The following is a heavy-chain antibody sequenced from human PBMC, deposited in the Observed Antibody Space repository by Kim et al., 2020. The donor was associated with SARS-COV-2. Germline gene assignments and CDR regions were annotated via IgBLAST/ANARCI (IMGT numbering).Heavy chain of an antibody. J-gene: IGHJ4*02. V-gene: IGHV4-31*03. CDR3: ARGMVVVTGSFDY. D-gene: IGHD2-21*02. CDR2: IYHSGST. CDR1: GVSITSGGYY. Sequence: SETLSLTCTVSGVSITSGGYYWSWIRHHPGKGLEWIGYIYHSGSTFYNPSLKSRLTTSRDTSKNQFSLKLNSVTAADTAVYYCARGMVVVTGSFDYWGQGTLVTVSS.